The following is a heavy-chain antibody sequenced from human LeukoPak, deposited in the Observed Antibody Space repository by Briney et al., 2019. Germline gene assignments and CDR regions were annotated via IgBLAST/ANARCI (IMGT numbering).Heavy chain of an antibody. CDR2: IKQDGSEK. Sequence: GGSLRLSCAASGFTFSSYWMSWVRQAPGKGLEWVANIKQDGSEKYYVDSVKGRFTISRDNAKNSLYLQMNSLRAEDTAVYYCARVGRTVSDAFDIWGQGTMVTVSS. CDR1: GFTFSSYW. D-gene: IGHD3/OR15-3a*01. J-gene: IGHJ3*02. CDR3: ARVGRTVSDAFDI. V-gene: IGHV3-7*01.